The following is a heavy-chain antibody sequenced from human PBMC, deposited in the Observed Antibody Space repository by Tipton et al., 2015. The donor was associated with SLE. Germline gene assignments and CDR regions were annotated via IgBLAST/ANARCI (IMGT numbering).Heavy chain of an antibody. V-gene: IGHV4-59*01. CDR2: IYYSGST. J-gene: IGHJ2*01. Sequence: GLVKPSETLSLSCAVYGGSFSGYYWSWIRQPPWKGLEWIGYIYYSGSTNYNPSLKSRVTISVDTSKNQFSLKLSSVTAADTAVYYCAREGGLDWYFDLWGRGTLVTVSS. CDR3: AREGGLDWYFDL. CDR1: GGSFSGYY. D-gene: IGHD3-16*01.